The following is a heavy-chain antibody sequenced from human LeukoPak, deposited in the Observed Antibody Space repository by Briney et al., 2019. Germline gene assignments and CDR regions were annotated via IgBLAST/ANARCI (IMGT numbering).Heavy chain of an antibody. J-gene: IGHJ5*02. CDR3: ARRPRAGWFDP. CDR2: IYHSGST. CDR1: GGSISSSSYY. Sequence: SETLSLTCTVSGGSISSSSYYWGWIRQPPGKGLEWIGEIYHSGSTNYNPSLKSRVTISVDKSKNQFSLKLSSVTAADTAVYYCARRPRAGWFDPWGQGTLVTVSS. V-gene: IGHV4-39*07.